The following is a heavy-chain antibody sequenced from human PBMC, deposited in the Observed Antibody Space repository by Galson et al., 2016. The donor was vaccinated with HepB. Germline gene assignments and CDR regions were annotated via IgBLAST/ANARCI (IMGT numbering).Heavy chain of an antibody. J-gene: IGHJ4*02. D-gene: IGHD4/OR15-4a*01. CDR3: AREGSFMLTFFDY. Sequence: SLRLSCAASGFGFSSYAMHWVRQAPGKGLEWLSVISFDGINIYQADSVKGRFTISRDNFENTLYLQMNSLTAGDTAVYYCAREGSFMLTFFDYWGQGTLVTVSS. V-gene: IGHV3-30*04. CDR2: ISFDGINI. CDR1: GFGFSSYA.